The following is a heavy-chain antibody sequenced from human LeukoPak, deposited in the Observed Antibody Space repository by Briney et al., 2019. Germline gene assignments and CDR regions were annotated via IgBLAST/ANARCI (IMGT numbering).Heavy chain of an antibody. CDR2: IYYSGST. J-gene: IGHJ4*02. D-gene: IGHD3-16*01. CDR1: GGSISSYY. CDR3: ARGWGFFDY. Sequence: SETLSLTCTVSGGSISSYYWSWIRPPPGLGLEWIGYIYYSGSTNFHPSLKSRVTMSLDTSKNQFSLKLSSVTAADTAVYYCARGWGFFDYWGQRTLVTVSS. V-gene: IGHV4-59*01.